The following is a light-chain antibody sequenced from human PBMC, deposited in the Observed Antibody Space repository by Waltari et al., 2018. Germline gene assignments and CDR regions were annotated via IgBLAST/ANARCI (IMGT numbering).Light chain of an antibody. CDR1: HGISTT. J-gene: IGKJ4*01. Sequence: EVVMPQYPATLSVSPGGGAPLSSRASHGISTTLAWYQQKPGQAPRLLIYAASTRAAGVPARFSGSGSGTEFTLTISSLQSEDSAVYYCQQYNNWPPLTFGGGTKVEI. V-gene: IGKV3-15*01. CDR3: QQYNNWPPLT. CDR2: AAS.